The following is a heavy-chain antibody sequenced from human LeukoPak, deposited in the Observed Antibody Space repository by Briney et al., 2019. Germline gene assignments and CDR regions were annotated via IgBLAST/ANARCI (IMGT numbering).Heavy chain of an antibody. CDR3: AKHMRATNTYYFYGLDV. CDR1: GLSFEDYG. Sequence: SLRLSCAATGLSFEDYGMHWVRQPPGKGLEWVSGISWNGGSTDYGDSVKGRFTISRDNAKNSLYLQLSSLRPEDTALYYCAKHMRATNTYYFYGLDVWGQGTTVTVSS. V-gene: IGHV3-9*01. CDR2: ISWNGGST. D-gene: IGHD1-26*01. J-gene: IGHJ6*02.